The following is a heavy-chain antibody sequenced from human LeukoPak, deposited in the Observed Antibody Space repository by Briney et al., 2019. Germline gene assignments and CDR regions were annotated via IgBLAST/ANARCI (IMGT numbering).Heavy chain of an antibody. Sequence: PSQTLSLTCTVSGGSISSGGYYWSWIRQPPGKGLEWIGYIYYSENTYYNPSLKSRVTISLDTSKSQFSLKLSSVTAADTAVYYCARERHQKTTDYGDYVFGYYYYYMDVWGKGTTVTVSS. CDR1: GGSISSGGYY. CDR2: IYYSENT. D-gene: IGHD4-17*01. CDR3: ARERHQKTTDYGDYVFGYYYYYMDV. J-gene: IGHJ6*03. V-gene: IGHV4-30-4*08.